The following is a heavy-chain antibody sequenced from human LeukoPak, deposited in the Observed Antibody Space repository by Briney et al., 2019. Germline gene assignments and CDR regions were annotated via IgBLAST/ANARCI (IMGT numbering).Heavy chain of an antibody. CDR2: IIPIFGTA. Sequence: SVKVSCKASGGTFSSYAISWVRQAPGQGLEWMGGIIPIFGTANYAQEFQGRVTITADESTSTAYMELSSLRSEDTAVYYCARELFYCSSTSCPADYWGQGTLVTVSS. CDR1: GGTFSSYA. V-gene: IGHV1-69*13. D-gene: IGHD2-2*01. J-gene: IGHJ4*02. CDR3: ARELFYCSSTSCPADY.